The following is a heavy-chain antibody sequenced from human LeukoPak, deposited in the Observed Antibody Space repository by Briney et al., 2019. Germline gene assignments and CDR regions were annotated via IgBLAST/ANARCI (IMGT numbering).Heavy chain of an antibody. CDR2: IKHSEST. CDR1: GGSFSDYY. CDR3: ARVIGSDTRDYYLGY. J-gene: IGHJ4*02. D-gene: IGHD2-2*01. V-gene: IGHV4-34*01. Sequence: SETLSLTCAVYGGSFSDYYWSWIRQSPGKGLEWIGEIKSTGTTNWIGEIKHSESTNYNPSLKSRVTISADTSKNQFSLKLTSVTAADTAVYYCARVIGSDTRDYYLGYWGQGTLVTVYS.